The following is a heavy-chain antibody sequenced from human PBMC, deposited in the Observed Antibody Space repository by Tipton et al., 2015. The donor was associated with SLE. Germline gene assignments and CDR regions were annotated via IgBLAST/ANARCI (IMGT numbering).Heavy chain of an antibody. Sequence: SLRLSCVASESTFNGSALHWVRQASGKGLEWVGRIRSRNSNYETTFAASVNGRFTISRDDSKNTAYLQMTSLKSEDSAVYYCTARTSSGPRLFDYWGQGTLVTVS. CDR2: IRSRNSNYET. CDR3: TARTSSGPRLFDY. V-gene: IGHV3-73*01. CDR1: ESTFNGSA. J-gene: IGHJ4*02. D-gene: IGHD2-15*01.